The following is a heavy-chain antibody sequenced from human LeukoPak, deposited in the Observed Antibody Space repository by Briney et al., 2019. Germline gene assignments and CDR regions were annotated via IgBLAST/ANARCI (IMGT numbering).Heavy chain of an antibody. J-gene: IGHJ4*02. V-gene: IGHV3-21*01. CDR1: GFTFSSYN. D-gene: IGHD3-9*01. CDR3: ARDRFLHYDILTGYHDY. Sequence: PGGSLRLSCTVSGFTFSSYNMNWVRQAPGKGLEWVSIISSSSYIYYADSVKGRFTISRDNAKNSLYLQMNSLRAEDTAVYYCARDRFLHYDILTGYHDYWGQGTLVTVSS. CDR2: ISSSSYI.